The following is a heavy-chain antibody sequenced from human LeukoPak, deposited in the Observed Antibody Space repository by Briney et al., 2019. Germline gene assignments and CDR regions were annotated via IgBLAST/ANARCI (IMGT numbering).Heavy chain of an antibody. Sequence: PSETLSLTCAVYGGSFSGYYWSWIRQPPGKGLEWIGEINHSGSTNYNPSLKSRVTISVDTSKNQFSLKLSSVTAADTAVYYCASSEYDYAGAFDIWGQGTMVTVSS. D-gene: IGHD2-2*01. J-gene: IGHJ3*02. V-gene: IGHV4-34*01. CDR1: GGSFSGYY. CDR3: ASSEYDYAGAFDI. CDR2: INHSGST.